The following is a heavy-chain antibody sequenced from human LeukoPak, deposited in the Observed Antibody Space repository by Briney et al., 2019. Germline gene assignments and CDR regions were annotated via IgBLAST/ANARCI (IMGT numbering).Heavy chain of an antibody. D-gene: IGHD3-10*01. CDR2: INWDGGRT. CDR3: ARGVTYFYGSGSPTDL. J-gene: IGHJ5*02. Sequence: GGSLRLSCATSGFTFDDYGMSWVRQAPGKGLEWVSGINWDGGRTGYADSVKGRFTISRDNAKTTLYLEMDSLRAEDTAVYYCARGVTYFYGSGSPTDLWGQGTLVTVS. V-gene: IGHV3-20*04. CDR1: GFTFDDYG.